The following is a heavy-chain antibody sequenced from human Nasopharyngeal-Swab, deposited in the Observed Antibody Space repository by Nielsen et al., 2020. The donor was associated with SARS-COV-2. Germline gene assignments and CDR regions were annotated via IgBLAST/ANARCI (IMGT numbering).Heavy chain of an antibody. D-gene: IGHD1-26*01. Sequence: GESLKISCAASGFTFSSYWMSWVRQAPGKGLEWVANIKQDGSEKYYADSVKGRFTISRDNSKNTLFLQMSSLRDEDTAVYYCAKGGSLSGSWDWGQGTLVTVSS. CDR1: GFTFSSYW. CDR2: IKQDGSEK. V-gene: IGHV3-7*03. CDR3: AKGGSLSGSWD. J-gene: IGHJ4*02.